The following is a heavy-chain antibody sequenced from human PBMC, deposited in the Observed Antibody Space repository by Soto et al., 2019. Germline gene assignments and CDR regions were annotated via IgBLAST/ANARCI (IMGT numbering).Heavy chain of an antibody. Sequence: QVQLQESGPGLVKPSETLSLTCTVSGGSISRNYYWNWIRQPPGKGLEWIGYISYTGTTNYNPSLRSRVTISVDTSKNQFALNLRSVTAADTAVYYCARGDDGKSSTCDVWGQGTMVTMSS. V-gene: IGHV4-59*01. CDR2: ISYTGTT. CDR3: ARGDDGKSSTCDV. CDR1: GGSISRNYY. J-gene: IGHJ3*01. D-gene: IGHD1-26*01.